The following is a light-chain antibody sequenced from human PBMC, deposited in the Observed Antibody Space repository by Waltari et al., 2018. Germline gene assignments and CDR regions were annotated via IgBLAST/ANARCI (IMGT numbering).Light chain of an antibody. J-gene: IGLJ1*01. V-gene: IGLV2-8*01. CDR1: NSAVGDSKY. CDR3: SSYADGHGHV. CDR2: EVT. Sequence: QSALTQPPSASGPPGPTVPFSCTGTNSAVGDSKYVSWYQQHPGKPPKLIVFEVTQRPSGVPDRLSGSKSGNTASLTISGLQAEDEADYYCSSYADGHGHVFGTGTKVTVL.